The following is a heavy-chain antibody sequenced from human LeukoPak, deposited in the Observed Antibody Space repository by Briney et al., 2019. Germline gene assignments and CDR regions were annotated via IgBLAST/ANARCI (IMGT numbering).Heavy chain of an antibody. D-gene: IGHD6-13*01. V-gene: IGHV4-59*08. CDR2: IYYSGST. CDR1: GGSISSYY. J-gene: IGHJ6*03. CDR3: ARQYSSSWRYYYYYYMDA. Sequence: SETLSLTCTVSGGSISSYYWSWIRQPPGKGLEWIGYIYYSGSTNYNPSLKSRVTISVDTSKNQFSLKLSSVTAADTAVYYCARQYSSSWRYYYYYYMDAWGKGTTVTVSS.